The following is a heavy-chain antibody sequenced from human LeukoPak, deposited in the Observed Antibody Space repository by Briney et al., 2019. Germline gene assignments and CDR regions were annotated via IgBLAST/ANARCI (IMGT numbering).Heavy chain of an antibody. Sequence: GGSLRLSCAASEFIVSINYMTWVRQAPGKGLEWVAFIRYNGNNQYYADSVKGRFTISRDNSKNTLYLQMNSLKGDDTAVYYCAKDSAFYYIDVWGKGTTVIISS. CDR3: AKDSAFYYIDV. CDR2: IRYNGNNQ. CDR1: EFIVSINY. V-gene: IGHV3-30*02. D-gene: IGHD3-10*01. J-gene: IGHJ6*03.